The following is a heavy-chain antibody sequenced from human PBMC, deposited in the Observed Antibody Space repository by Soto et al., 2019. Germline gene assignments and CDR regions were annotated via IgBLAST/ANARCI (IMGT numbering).Heavy chain of an antibody. V-gene: IGHV3-7*01. CDR1: GFTFSRYW. CDR3: ASLPTNLDYDDRNWFDP. J-gene: IGHJ5*02. D-gene: IGHD4-17*01. CDR2: INQDGGRT. Sequence: GGSLRLSCGASGFTFSRYWMNWVRQAPGKGLEWVANINQDGGRTYYVDSVKGRFTISRNNAKNFLYLQMDSLRAEDTAVYYCASLPTNLDYDDRNWFDPWAQGTLVPVS.